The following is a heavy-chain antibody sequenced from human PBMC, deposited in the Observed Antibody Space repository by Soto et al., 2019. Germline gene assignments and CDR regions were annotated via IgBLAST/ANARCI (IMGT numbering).Heavy chain of an antibody. J-gene: IGHJ6*02. V-gene: IGHV4-38-2*01. CDR3: ARDGGANLVFWSYGMDV. Sequence: KPSETLSLTCAVSGYSISSGYYWGWIRQPPGKGLEWIGSIYHSGSTYYNPSLKSRVTISVDTSKNQFSLKLSSVTAADTAVYYCARDGGANLVFWSYGMDVWGQGTTVTVSS. CDR1: GYSISSGYY. D-gene: IGHD3-3*01. CDR2: IYHSGST.